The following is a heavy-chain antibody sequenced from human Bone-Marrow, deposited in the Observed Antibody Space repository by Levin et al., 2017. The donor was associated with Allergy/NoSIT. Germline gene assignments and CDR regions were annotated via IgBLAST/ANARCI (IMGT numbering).Heavy chain of an antibody. D-gene: IGHD5-12*01. Sequence: VASVKVSCKASGYTFSGYYMHWVRQAPGQGLEWMGIINPSGGSTSYAQKFQGRLTMTRDTSTDTLYMELTSLRSEDTAVYYCARDWLSMDVWGQGTTVTVSS. CDR1: GYTFSGYY. J-gene: IGHJ6*02. V-gene: IGHV1-46*01. CDR2: INPSGGST. CDR3: ARDWLSMDV.